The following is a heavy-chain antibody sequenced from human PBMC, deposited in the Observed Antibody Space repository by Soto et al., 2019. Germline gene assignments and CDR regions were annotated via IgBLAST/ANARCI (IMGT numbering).Heavy chain of an antibody. CDR2: IYWDDDK. V-gene: IGHV2-5*02. J-gene: IGHJ4*02. D-gene: IGHD3-9*01. CDR3: AHQYYDILTGYPVYFDY. Sequence: QITLKESGPTLVKPTQTLTLTCTFSGFSLSTSGVGVGWIRQPPGKALEWLALIYWDDDKRYSPSLKSRLTITKDTSKTQVVLTMTNVDPVDTATYYCAHQYYDILTGYPVYFDYWGQGTLVTVSS. CDR1: GFSLSTSGVG.